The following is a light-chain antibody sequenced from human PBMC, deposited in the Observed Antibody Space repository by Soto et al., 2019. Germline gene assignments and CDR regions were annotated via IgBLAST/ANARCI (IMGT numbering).Light chain of an antibody. V-gene: IGKV3-20*01. Sequence: EIVLTQSPGTLSLSPGERATLSCRASQSVSSNYLAWYQQKPGQAPRLLMYSASSRATGIPHRFSGSGSGTDFTLTISRLEPEDFAVYYCQQYSSSWTFGQGTKVEI. CDR3: QQYSSSWT. CDR2: SAS. J-gene: IGKJ1*01. CDR1: QSVSSNY.